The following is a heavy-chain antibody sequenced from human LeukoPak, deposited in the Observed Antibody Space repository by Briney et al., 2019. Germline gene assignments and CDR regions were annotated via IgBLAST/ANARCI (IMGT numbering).Heavy chain of an antibody. J-gene: IGHJ4*02. V-gene: IGHV4-61*02. CDR2: IYTSGST. D-gene: IGHD6-6*01. Sequence: PSETLSLTCTVSGGSISSGSYYWSWIRQPAGKGLEWIGRIYTSGSTNYNPSLKSRVTISVDTSKNQFSLKLSSVTAADTAVYYCARDPPGGSSSSLDYWGQGTLVTVSS. CDR3: ARDPPGGSSSSLDY. CDR1: GGSISSGSYY.